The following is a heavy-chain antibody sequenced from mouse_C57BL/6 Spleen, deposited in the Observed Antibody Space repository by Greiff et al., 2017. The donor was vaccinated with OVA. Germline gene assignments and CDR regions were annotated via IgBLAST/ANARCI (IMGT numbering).Heavy chain of an antibody. D-gene: IGHD1-1*01. CDR3: ARAITTEIDY. CDR1: GYAFSSSW. J-gene: IGHJ2*01. Sequence: QVQLKQSGPELVKPGASVKISCKASGYAFSSSWMNWVKQRPGKGLEWIGRIYPGDGDTNYNGKFKGKATLTADKSSSTAYMQLSSLTSEDSAVYFCARAITTEIDYWGQGTTLTVSS. V-gene: IGHV1-82*01. CDR2: IYPGDGDT.